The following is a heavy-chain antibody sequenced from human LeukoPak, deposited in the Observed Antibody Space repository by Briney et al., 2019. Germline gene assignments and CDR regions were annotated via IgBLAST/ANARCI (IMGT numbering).Heavy chain of an antibody. Sequence: GGSLRLSCGASGFTFNAYTMHWVRQVPGKGLEWVSSMSSSRDYVFYADSVKGRFTIFRDNANQSLDLEMSSLRGEDTAIYYCARGLVGAAFDYWGRGTLVAVSS. CDR3: ARGLVGAAFDY. V-gene: IGHV3-21*01. CDR2: MSSSRDYV. J-gene: IGHJ4*02. CDR1: GFTFNAYT. D-gene: IGHD1-26*01.